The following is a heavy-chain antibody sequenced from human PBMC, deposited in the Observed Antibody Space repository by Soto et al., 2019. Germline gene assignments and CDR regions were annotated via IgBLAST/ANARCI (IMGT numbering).Heavy chain of an antibody. CDR2: IYHGGST. CDR1: GYSIISGYY. V-gene: IGHV4-38-2*01. D-gene: IGHD3-22*01. Sequence: PSETLSLTCAVSGYSIISGYYWGWLRQPPGKGLEGIGIIYHGGSTDYNPSLNSRVTLSIDMTNKHVSLILNSVTAADTAVYYCARVGPWVPYYYDSSPYTFENWFDPWGQGTLVTVS. CDR3: ARVGPWVPYYYDSSPYTFENWFDP. J-gene: IGHJ5*02.